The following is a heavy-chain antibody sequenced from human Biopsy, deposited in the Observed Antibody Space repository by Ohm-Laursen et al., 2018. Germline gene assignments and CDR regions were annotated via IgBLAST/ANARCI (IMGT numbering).Heavy chain of an antibody. CDR2: LSSSGSFI. Sequence: SLRLSCAASGFTLSDRYMDWVRQAPGQGLEWVASLSSSGSFIYFADSVKGRFTISRDDARNSLYLQMNSLRSEDTAVYYCGRGQTVAPGYYGMGVWGQGTTVTVSS. V-gene: IGHV3-21*01. CDR3: GRGQTVAPGYYGMGV. D-gene: IGHD4-17*01. J-gene: IGHJ6*02. CDR1: GFTLSDRY.